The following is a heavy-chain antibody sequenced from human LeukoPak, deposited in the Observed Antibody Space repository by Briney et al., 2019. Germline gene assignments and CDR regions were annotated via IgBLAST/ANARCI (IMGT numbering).Heavy chain of an antibody. V-gene: IGHV3-48*04. J-gene: IGHJ4*02. CDR1: GFTFSSYS. CDR3: ARERGYSYGTTDY. D-gene: IGHD5-18*01. Sequence: GGSLRLSCAASGFTFSSYSMNWVRQAPGKGLEWVSYISSSSSTIYYADSVKGRFTISRDNAKNSLYLQMNSLRAEDTAVYYCARERGYSYGTTDYWGQGTLVTVSS. CDR2: ISSSSSTI.